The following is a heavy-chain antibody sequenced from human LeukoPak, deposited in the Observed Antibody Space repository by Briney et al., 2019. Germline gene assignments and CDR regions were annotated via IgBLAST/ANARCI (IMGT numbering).Heavy chain of an antibody. Sequence: GGSLRLSCAASGFTFSSYSMNWVREAPGKGLEWVSYISSSSSSIYYADSVKGRFTISRDNAKNSLYLQMNSPRAEDTAVYYCARDIAAAGTGYWGQGTLVTVSS. CDR2: ISSSSSSI. CDR3: ARDIAAAGTGY. D-gene: IGHD6-13*01. J-gene: IGHJ4*02. CDR1: GFTFSSYS. V-gene: IGHV3-48*01.